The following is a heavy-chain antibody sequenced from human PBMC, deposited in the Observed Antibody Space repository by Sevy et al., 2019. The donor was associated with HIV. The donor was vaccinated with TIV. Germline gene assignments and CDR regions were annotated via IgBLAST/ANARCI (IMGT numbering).Heavy chain of an antibody. J-gene: IGHJ4*02. D-gene: IGHD6-19*01. Sequence: GGSLRLSCAASGFTFDDFAMHWVRQVPGKGLEWVSGLNWDSGGVAYADSGKGRFTISRDNARNALFLQMNSLRAEDTALCYCAKDIGATGIAVVANWGQGIQVTVSS. V-gene: IGHV3-9*01. CDR3: AKDIGATGIAVVAN. CDR1: GFTFDDFA. CDR2: LNWDSGGV.